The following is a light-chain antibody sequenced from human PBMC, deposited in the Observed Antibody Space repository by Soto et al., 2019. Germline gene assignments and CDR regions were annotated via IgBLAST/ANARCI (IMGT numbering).Light chain of an antibody. Sequence: QSVLTQSPSVSGAPGQRVTISCTGSSSNIGAGYDVHWYQRLPGTAPKLLIYDNIYRPSGVPGRFSGSKSGTSASLAISGLQAEDEADYFCQSYDSSLSASVFGGGTQLTVL. J-gene: IGLJ7*01. CDR3: QSYDSSLSASV. CDR1: SSNIGAGYD. V-gene: IGLV1-40*01. CDR2: DNI.